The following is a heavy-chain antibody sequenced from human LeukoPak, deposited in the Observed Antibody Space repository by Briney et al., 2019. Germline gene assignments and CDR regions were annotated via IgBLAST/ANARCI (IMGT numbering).Heavy chain of an antibody. CDR1: GGPITEYH. CDR3: ARDRGSTGYYYLDS. D-gene: IGHD6-19*01. V-gene: IGHV4-59*01. Sequence: SETLSLTCSVSGGPITEYHWSWIRQPPGKGLEWIGYIYHTGSTNYSPSLKSRVTMSVDASRNQYSLKLVSVTAADTAVYYCARDRGSTGYYYLDSWGQGILVTVSS. J-gene: IGHJ4*02. CDR2: IYHTGST.